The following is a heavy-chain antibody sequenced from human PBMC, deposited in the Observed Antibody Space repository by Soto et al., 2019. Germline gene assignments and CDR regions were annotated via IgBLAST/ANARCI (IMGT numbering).Heavy chain of an antibody. Sequence: EVQLLESGGGLVQPGGSLRLSCAASGFTFSSYAMSWVRQAPGKGLEWVSIISGSGSSTYYADSVRGRFTLSRDDSKNTLYLQMNSLRAEDTAVYYCAKDGSSSWTNYCGMDVWGQGTTVTVSS. J-gene: IGHJ6*02. CDR3: AKDGSSSWTNYCGMDV. CDR1: GFTFSSYA. D-gene: IGHD6-13*01. V-gene: IGHV3-23*01. CDR2: ISGSGSST.